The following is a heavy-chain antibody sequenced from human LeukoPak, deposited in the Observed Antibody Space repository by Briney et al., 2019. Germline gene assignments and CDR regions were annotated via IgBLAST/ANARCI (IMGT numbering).Heavy chain of an antibody. CDR2: IYTSGST. D-gene: IGHD4-11*01. J-gene: IGHJ3*02. CDR1: GGSFSGYY. CDR3: ARGSDYRRNDAFDI. V-gene: IGHV4-59*10. Sequence: SETLSLTCAVYGGSFSGYYWSWIRQPAGKGLEWIGRIYTSGSTNYNPSLKSRVTISVDTSKNQFSLKLSSVTAADTAVYYCARGSDYRRNDAFDIWGQGTMVTVSS.